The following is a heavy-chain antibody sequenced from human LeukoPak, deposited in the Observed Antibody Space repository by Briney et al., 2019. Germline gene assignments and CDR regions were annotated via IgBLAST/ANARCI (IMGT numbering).Heavy chain of an antibody. D-gene: IGHD3-22*01. V-gene: IGHV3-9*01. CDR3: ARASYYYDTTGLGAVDI. J-gene: IGHJ3*02. Sequence: GGSLRLSCAASGFTFNDHAMYWVRQAPGKGLEWVSGINWNSDNIGYADSVKGRFTISRDDAKNSLFLQMNSLKTEDTALYYCARASYYYDTTGLGAVDIWGQGTMVTVSS. CDR2: INWNSDNI. CDR1: GFTFNDHA.